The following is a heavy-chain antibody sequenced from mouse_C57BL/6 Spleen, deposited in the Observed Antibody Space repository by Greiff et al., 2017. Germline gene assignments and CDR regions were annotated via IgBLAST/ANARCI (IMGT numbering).Heavy chain of an antibody. D-gene: IGHD3-1*01. J-gene: IGHJ3*01. CDR3: ARESTSARWWFAY. Sequence: QVQLQQPGAELVKPGASVKMSCKASGYTFTSYWITWVKQRPGQGLEWIGDIYPGSGSTNYNEKFKSKATLTVDTSSSTAYMQLSSLTSEDSAVYYCARESTSARWWFAYWGQGALVTVAA. CDR1: GYTFTSYW. CDR2: IYPGSGST. V-gene: IGHV1-55*01.